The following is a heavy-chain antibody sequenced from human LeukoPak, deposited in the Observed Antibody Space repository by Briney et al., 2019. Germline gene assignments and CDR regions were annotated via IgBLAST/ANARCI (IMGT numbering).Heavy chain of an antibody. D-gene: IGHD1-1*01. V-gene: IGHV3-30*03. CDR2: VSYDGGSK. Sequence: GGSLRLSCAASGFTFSSYGMHWVRQAPGKGLEWVAVVSYDGGSKHYQDSVNGRFTISRDNSKNTLYLQMNSLRAEDTAVYYCTRDRGAYNLYDYWGQGTLVTVSS. CDR3: TRDRGAYNLYDY. J-gene: IGHJ4*02. CDR1: GFTFSSYG.